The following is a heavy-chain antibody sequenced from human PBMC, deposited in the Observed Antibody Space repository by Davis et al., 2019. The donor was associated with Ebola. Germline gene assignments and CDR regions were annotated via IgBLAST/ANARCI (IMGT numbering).Heavy chain of an antibody. V-gene: IGHV4-59*08. CDR2: IYYSGST. Sequence: MPGGSLRLSCTVSGGSISSYYWSWIRQPPGKGLEWIGYIYYSGSTNYNPSLKSRVTISVDTSKTQFSLKLSSVTAADTAVYYCARLGRWGTSGYYYYYYGMDVWGQGTTVTVSS. CDR3: ARLGRWGTSGYYYYYYGMDV. J-gene: IGHJ6*02. CDR1: GGSISSYY. D-gene: IGHD2-2*01.